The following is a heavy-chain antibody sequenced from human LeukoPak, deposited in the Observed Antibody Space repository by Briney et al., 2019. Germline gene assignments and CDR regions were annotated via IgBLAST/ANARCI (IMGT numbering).Heavy chain of an antibody. V-gene: IGHV3-74*01. CDR2: ITNDGSST. Sequence: GGSLRLSCAASGFTFSSHWMHWVRQAPGKGLVWVSRITNDGSSTTYADSVKGRFTISRDNSKNTLYLQMNSLRAEDTAVYYCARDTGEDYFDYWGQGTLVTVSS. CDR1: GFTFSSHW. CDR3: ARDTGEDYFDY. D-gene: IGHD4-11*01. J-gene: IGHJ4*02.